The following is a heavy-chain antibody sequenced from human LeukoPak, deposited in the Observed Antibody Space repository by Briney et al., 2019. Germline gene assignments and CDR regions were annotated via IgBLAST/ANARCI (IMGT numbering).Heavy chain of an antibody. D-gene: IGHD3-22*01. CDR2: ITTSDGNT. V-gene: IGHV3-23*01. CDR1: GFTFSSYT. Sequence: PGGSLRLSCAASGFTFSSYTMSWVRQAPGKGLEWVSTITTSDGNTYYADSVKGRFTVSRDNSKNTLYLQMNSLRAEDTAVYYCARDPASWTYYDSSGYYDYWGQGTLVTVSS. CDR3: ARDPASWTYYDSSGYYDY. J-gene: IGHJ4*02.